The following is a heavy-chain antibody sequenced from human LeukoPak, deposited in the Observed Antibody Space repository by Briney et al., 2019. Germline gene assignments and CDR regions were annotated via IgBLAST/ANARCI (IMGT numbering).Heavy chain of an antibody. CDR2: VGRSGGRI. J-gene: IGHJ4*02. CDR3: AKDEQQMDYYFDY. D-gene: IGHD6-13*01. V-gene: IGHV3-23*01. Sequence: GGSLRLSCAASGFTLSIHAVICLRRAPGKGLECVSSVGRSGGRIYCAHSVKRRFTISRDNHKNTLYLKMNRLRAEDTAVYYCAKDEQQMDYYFDYWGQGTLVTVSS. CDR1: GFTLSIHA.